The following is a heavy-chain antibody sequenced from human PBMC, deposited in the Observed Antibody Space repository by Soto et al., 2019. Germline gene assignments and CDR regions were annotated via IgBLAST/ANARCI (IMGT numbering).Heavy chain of an antibody. V-gene: IGHV3-48*01. J-gene: IGHJ4*02. CDR3: ARDTDHYDVTGHYSDLRY. CDR2: ISSGSGTI. D-gene: IGHD3-9*01. CDR1: GFTFSSYS. Sequence: PGGSLRLSCAASGFTFSSYSMNWVRQAPGKGLEWLSYISSGSGTIYYADSVKGRFSVSRDNAKNSLYLQMSSLRAEDTAVYYCARDTDHYDVTGHYSDLRYWGQGALVTVSS.